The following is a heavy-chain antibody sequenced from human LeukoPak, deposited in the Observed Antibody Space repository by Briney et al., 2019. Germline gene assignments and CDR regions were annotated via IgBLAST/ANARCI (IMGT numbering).Heavy chain of an antibody. CDR2: ISAYSGNR. CDR3: ARDLGCSGGSCYELHSNVDY. J-gene: IGHJ4*02. V-gene: IGHV1-18*04. CDR1: GYTFTSYG. Sequence: GASVTVSCKASGYTFTSYGISWVRQAPGQGLEWMGCISAYSGNRNYAQKLQGRVSMTTDTSTSTAYMELRSLRSDDTAVYYCARDLGCSGGSCYELHSNVDYWGQGTLVTVSS. D-gene: IGHD2-15*01.